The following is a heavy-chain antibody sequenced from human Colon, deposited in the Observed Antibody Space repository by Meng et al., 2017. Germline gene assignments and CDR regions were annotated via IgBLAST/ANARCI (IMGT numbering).Heavy chain of an antibody. J-gene: IGHJ4*02. CDR1: GGSFSGYY. D-gene: IGHD1-26*01. Sequence: SETLSLTCAVYGGSFSGYYWSWIRQLPGKGLEWIGEINHSGSTNYNPSLKSRVTISADTSKNQLSLKLSSVTAADTALYYCAYSGSYYPDYWGQGTLVTVSS. CDR2: INHSGST. CDR3: AYSGSYYPDY. V-gene: IGHV4-34*01.